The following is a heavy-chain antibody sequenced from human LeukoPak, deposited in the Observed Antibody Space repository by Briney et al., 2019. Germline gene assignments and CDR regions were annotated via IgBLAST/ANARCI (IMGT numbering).Heavy chain of an antibody. D-gene: IGHD4-17*01. V-gene: IGHV1-2*04. CDR1: GYTFTGYY. CDR2: INPNSGGT. Sequence: ASVKVSCKASGYTFTGYYMHWVRQAPGQGLEWMGWINPNSGGTNYAQKFQGWVTMTRDTSISTAYMELSRLRSDDTAVYYCARGRMTTANYNWFDPWGQGTLVTVSS. J-gene: IGHJ5*02. CDR3: ARGRMTTANYNWFDP.